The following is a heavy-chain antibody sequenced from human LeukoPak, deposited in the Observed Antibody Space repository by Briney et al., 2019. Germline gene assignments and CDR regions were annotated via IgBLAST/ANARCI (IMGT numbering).Heavy chain of an antibody. CDR2: ITPMFGIA. Sequence: ASVKVSCKASGGTFSSYEISWVRQAPGQGLEWMGGITPMFGIAKYAQKFQGRVTISAVESMSTVHMELSSLRSEDTAVYYCARDAERGYSYYYFDYWGQGTLVTVSS. CDR3: ARDAERGYSYYYFDY. V-gene: IGHV1-69*13. J-gene: IGHJ4*02. CDR1: GGTFSSYE. D-gene: IGHD5-18*01.